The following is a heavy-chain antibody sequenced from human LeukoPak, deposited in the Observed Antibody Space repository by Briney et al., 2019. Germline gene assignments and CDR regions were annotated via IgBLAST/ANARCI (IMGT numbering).Heavy chain of an antibody. J-gene: IGHJ4*02. Sequence: SETLSLTSTVSGGSISSSSYYWGWIRQPPGKGLEWIGSIYYSGGTYYNPSLKSRVTISVDTSKNQFSLKLSSVTAADTAVYYCARDTYYDFWSGYYTKFDYWGQGTLVTVSS. D-gene: IGHD3-3*01. CDR3: ARDTYYDFWSGYYTKFDY. CDR2: IYYSGGT. V-gene: IGHV4-39*07. CDR1: GGSISSSSYY.